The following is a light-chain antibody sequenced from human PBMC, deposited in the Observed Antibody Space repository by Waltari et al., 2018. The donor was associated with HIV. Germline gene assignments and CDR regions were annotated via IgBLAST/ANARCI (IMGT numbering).Light chain of an antibody. Sequence: QTVVTQESSLTVSPGGTVTLTCASNSGAVTSDFHPNWIPQKPGQTPRALIYSTAYKHSWTPARFSGSLLGGKAALTLSTVQPEDEAAYYCLLYFGGAWVFGGGTKLTVL. J-gene: IGLJ3*02. CDR2: STA. V-gene: IGLV7-43*01. CDR3: LLYFGGAWV. CDR1: SGAVTSDFH.